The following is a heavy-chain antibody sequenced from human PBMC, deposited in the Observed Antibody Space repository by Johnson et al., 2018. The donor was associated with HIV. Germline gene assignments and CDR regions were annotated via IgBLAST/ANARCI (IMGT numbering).Heavy chain of an antibody. CDR2: ISYDGSNK. Sequence: VQLVESGGGVVQPGRSLRLSCAASGFTFSSYAMHWVRQAPGKGLEWVAVISYDGSNKYYADSVKGRFTISRDNSKNTLYLQMNSLRAEDTAVYYCARDYSNPPHSFDIWGQGTLVTVSS. J-gene: IGHJ3*02. CDR3: ARDYSNPPHSFDI. V-gene: IGHV3-30*04. CDR1: GFTFSSYA. D-gene: IGHD4-11*01.